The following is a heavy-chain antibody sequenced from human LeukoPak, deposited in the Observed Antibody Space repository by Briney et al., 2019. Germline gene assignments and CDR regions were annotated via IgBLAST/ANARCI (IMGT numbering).Heavy chain of an antibody. J-gene: IGHJ4*02. V-gene: IGHV3-23*01. CDR1: GFTFSSYA. CDR2: ISGSGGST. CDR3: AKSYDFWSAVDY. Sequence: GGSLRLSCAASGFTFSSYAMSWVRQAPGKGLEWVSAISGSGGSTYYADSVKGRFTISRDNSKDTLYLQMNSLRAEDTAVYYCAKSYDFWSAVDYWGQGTLVTVSS. D-gene: IGHD3-3*01.